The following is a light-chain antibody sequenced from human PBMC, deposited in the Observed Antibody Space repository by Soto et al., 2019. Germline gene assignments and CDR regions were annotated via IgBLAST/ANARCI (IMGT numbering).Light chain of an antibody. CDR1: QHVSTS. Sequence: EIILTQSPATLSVSPGDTATLSCRTSQHVSTSLAWYQQKPGQAPRLLIYRASTRATDIPVRFSGSGSGTEFTLTISSLESEDFAIYYCQQYSDWRPLTFGGGTRVDI. J-gene: IGKJ4*01. CDR2: RAS. V-gene: IGKV3-15*01. CDR3: QQYSDWRPLT.